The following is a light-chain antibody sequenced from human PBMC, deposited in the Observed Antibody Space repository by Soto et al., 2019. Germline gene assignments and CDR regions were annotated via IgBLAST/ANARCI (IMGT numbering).Light chain of an antibody. Sequence: QSALTQPASVSGSPGQSITISCTGTRRDVGRYNLVSWYQKHPGKAPILIIYEGSKQPSGVSDRVSGSKSGNTASLTISGLQAEDESEYYCCSYAGSNTWVFGGGTQLTVL. CDR3: CSYAGSNTWV. CDR2: EGS. V-gene: IGLV2-23*01. J-gene: IGLJ3*02. CDR1: RRDVGRYNL.